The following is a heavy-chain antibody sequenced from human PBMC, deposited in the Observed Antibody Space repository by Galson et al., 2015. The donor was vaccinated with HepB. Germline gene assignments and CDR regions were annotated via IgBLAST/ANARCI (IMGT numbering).Heavy chain of an antibody. CDR1: GFTFSNNG. CDR2: IWKDGSKT. Sequence: SLRLSCAASGFTFSNNGIHWVRQAPGRGLEWVAVIWKDGSKTYYADSVKGRFTVSRDNSKNMLYLQMNSLRAGDTALYYCVRDSVPVARINGFHIWGQGTLATVTS. CDR3: VRDSVPVARINGFHI. D-gene: IGHD2-2*01. J-gene: IGHJ3*02. V-gene: IGHV3-33*08.